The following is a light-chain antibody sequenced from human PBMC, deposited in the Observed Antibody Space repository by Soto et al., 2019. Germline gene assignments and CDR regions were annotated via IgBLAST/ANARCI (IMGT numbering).Light chain of an antibody. V-gene: IGLV8-61*01. J-gene: IGLJ2*01. CDR1: SGSVSTSYY. CDR2: NTN. Sequence: QTVVTQEPSFSVSPGGTVTLTCGLSSGSVSTSYYPSWYQQTPGQAPRTLIYNTNTRSSGVPDRFSCSILGNKAALTITGAQADDDSDYYCVLYMGGGISTFGGGTKVTVL. CDR3: VLYMGGGIST.